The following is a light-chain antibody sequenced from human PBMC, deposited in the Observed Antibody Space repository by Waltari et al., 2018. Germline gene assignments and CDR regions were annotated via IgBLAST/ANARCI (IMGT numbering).Light chain of an antibody. Sequence: DIQMTQSPSTLSASVGDRVTITCRASQNIKIWLTWYQQKPGKAPNLLIDKASSLQSWVPSSFSGSGSGKECALTINSLQPDDFATYYCQQYDTYPWTFGHGTKVEIK. V-gene: IGKV1-5*03. CDR2: KAS. CDR1: QNIKIW. CDR3: QQYDTYPWT. J-gene: IGKJ1*01.